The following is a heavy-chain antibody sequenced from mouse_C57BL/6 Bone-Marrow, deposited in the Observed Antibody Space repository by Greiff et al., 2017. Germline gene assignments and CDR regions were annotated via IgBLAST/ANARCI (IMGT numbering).Heavy chain of an antibody. D-gene: IGHD2-1*01. CDR1: GYAFSSSW. Sequence: QVQLKESGPELVKPGASVKISCKASGYAFSSSWMNWVKQRPGKGLEWIGRIYPGDGDTNYNGKFKGKATLTADKSSSTAYMQLSSLTSEDSAVYFCARKDYGNYFYWYFDVWGTGTTVTVSS. J-gene: IGHJ1*03. CDR2: IYPGDGDT. V-gene: IGHV1-82*01. CDR3: ARKDYGNYFYWYFDV.